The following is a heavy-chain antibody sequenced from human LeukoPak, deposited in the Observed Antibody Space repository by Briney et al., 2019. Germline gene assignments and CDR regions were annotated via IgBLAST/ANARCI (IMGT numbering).Heavy chain of an antibody. J-gene: IGHJ5*01. CDR3: ARESGRFRFDS. D-gene: IGHD3-3*01. CDR1: GFTFNKYW. V-gene: IGHV3-7*01. Sequence: GGSLRLSCAASGFTFNKYWMNWVRQSPGKGLEWVANIKEDSSDKNYVDSMKGRSTISRDNAKKSLYLQMNSLRVEDTAVYYCARESGRFRFDSWGQGTLVTVSS. CDR2: IKEDSSDK.